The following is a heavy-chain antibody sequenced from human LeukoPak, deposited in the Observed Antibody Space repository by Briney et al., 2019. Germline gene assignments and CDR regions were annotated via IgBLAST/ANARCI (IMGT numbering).Heavy chain of an antibody. J-gene: IGHJ5*02. V-gene: IGHV3-23*01. D-gene: IGHD3-3*01. CDR1: GFTFSNYA. CDR2: IAVGGSTT. CDR3: AKGPFLEWPLRGTRGWFGP. Sequence: GGSLRLSCAASGFTFSNYAMTWVRQSPGKGLEWVSAIAVGGSTTYYADSVKGRFIISRDNSNNTLYLQMNSLRAEDTAVYYCAKGPFLEWPLRGTRGWFGPWGQGTLVTVSS.